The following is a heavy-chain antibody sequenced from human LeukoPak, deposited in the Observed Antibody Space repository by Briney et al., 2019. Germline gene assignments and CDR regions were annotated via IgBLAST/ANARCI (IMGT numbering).Heavy chain of an antibody. J-gene: IGHJ3*02. CDR1: GGSISSSTYY. Sequence: NTSETLSLTCTVSGGSISSSTYYWGWIRQPPGKGLEWIGSIYYSGSTYYNASLKSRVTISADTSKNQFSLKLSSVTAADTAVYYCARPLSGSSSWHGDAFDIWGQGTMVTVSS. V-gene: IGHV4-39*01. CDR3: ARPLSGSSSWHGDAFDI. CDR2: IYYSGST. D-gene: IGHD6-13*01.